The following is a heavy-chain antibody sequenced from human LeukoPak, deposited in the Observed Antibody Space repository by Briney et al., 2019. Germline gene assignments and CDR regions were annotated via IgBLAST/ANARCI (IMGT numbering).Heavy chain of an antibody. D-gene: IGHD6-19*01. J-gene: IGHJ4*02. Sequence: PETLSLTCAVYDGSFSGYYWSWIRQPPGKGLEWIGEINHSGSTNYNPSLKSRVTISVDTSKNQFSLKLSSVTAADTAVYYCARWISGWYNYFDYWGQGTLVTVSS. V-gene: IGHV4-34*01. CDR3: ARWISGWYNYFDY. CDR2: INHSGST. CDR1: DGSFSGYY.